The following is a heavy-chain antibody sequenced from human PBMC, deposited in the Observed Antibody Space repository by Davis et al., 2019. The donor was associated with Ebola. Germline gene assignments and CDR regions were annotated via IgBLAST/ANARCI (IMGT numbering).Heavy chain of an antibody. CDR2: MNPNSGNT. J-gene: IGHJ6*04. D-gene: IGHD3-16*01. V-gene: IGHV1-8*01. Sequence: AASVKVSCKASGDTFRTYTVAWVRQATGQGLEWMGWMNPNSGNTGYAQKFQGRVTMTRNTSISTAYMELSSLRSEDTAVYYCASGLWGSRGMDVWGKGTTVTVSS. CDR3: ASGLWGSRGMDV. CDR1: GDTFRTYT.